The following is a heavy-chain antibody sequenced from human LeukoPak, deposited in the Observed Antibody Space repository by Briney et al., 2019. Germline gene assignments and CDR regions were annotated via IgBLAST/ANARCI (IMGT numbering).Heavy chain of an antibody. CDR1: GYTFTNYA. CDR3: AKGGNGYVDY. J-gene: IGHJ4*02. D-gene: IGHD3-16*01. CDR2: ITAYNGNT. V-gene: IGHV1-18*04. Sequence: ASVKVSCKTSGYTFTNYAISWVRQAPGQGLGWMGWITAYNGNTNYAQKLQGRVTTTTDTSTRTAYMELRSLRSDDTAVYYCAKGGNGYVDYWGQGTLVTVSS.